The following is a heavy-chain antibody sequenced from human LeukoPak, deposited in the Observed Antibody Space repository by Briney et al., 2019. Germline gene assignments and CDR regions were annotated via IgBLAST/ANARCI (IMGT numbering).Heavy chain of an antibody. CDR3: ARCLVAPSDFWSGYYNYYYYYMDV. J-gene: IGHJ6*03. V-gene: IGHV4-39*07. CDR2: IYYSGST. D-gene: IGHD3-3*01. CDR1: GGSISSSSYY. Sequence: PSGTLSLTCTVSGGSISSSSYYWGWIRQPPGKGLEWIGSIYYSGSTYYNPSLKSRVTISVDTSKNQFSLKLSSVTAADTAVYYCARCLVAPSDFWSGYYNYYYYYMDVWGKGTTVTVSS.